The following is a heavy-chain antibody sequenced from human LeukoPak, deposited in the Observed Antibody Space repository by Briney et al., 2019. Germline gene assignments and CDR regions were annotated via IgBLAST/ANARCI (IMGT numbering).Heavy chain of an antibody. CDR3: ARDRGVVVAAMGYYFDY. J-gene: IGHJ4*02. V-gene: IGHV3-11*01. D-gene: IGHD2-15*01. CDR1: GFTFSDYY. CDR2: ITNGDNSI. Sequence: PGGSLRLSCAASGFTFSDYYMSWIRQAPGRGLEWTSYITNGDNSIYYADSVKGRFTISRDNAKNSLYLQMNSLRAEDTAVYYCARDRGVVVAAMGYYFDYWGQGTLVTVSS.